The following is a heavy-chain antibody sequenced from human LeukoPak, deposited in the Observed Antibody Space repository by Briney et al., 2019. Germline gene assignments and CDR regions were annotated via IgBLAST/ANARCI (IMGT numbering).Heavy chain of an antibody. CDR2: IDPSDSYT. J-gene: IGHJ4*02. V-gene: IGHV5-10-1*01. Sequence: GESLKISCKGSGYSFTSYWISWVRQTPGKGLEWMGRIDPSDSYTNYSPSFQGHVTISADKSISTAYLQWSSLKASDTAMYYCARALGTTGTTVDYWGQGTLVTVSS. CDR3: ARALGTTGTTVDY. D-gene: IGHD1-1*01. CDR1: GYSFTSYW.